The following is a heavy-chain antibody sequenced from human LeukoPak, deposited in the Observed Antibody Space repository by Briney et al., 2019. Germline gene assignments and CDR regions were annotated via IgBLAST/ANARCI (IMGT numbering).Heavy chain of an antibody. CDR3: ARGVRGGRIYSSSWADKNLKGYFDY. Sequence: SETLSLTCAVSGGSISSGGYSWSWIRQPPGKGLEWIGYIYHSGSTYYNPSLKSRVTISVDRSKNQFSLKLSSVTAADTAVYYWARGVRGGRIYSSSWADKNLKGYFDYWGQGTLVTVSS. J-gene: IGHJ4*02. V-gene: IGHV4-30-2*01. CDR2: IYHSGST. D-gene: IGHD6-13*01. CDR1: GGSISSGGYS.